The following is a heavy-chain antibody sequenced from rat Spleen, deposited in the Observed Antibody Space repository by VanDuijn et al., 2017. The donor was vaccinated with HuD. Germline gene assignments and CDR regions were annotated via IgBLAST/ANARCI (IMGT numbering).Heavy chain of an antibody. CDR3: TRRGITNYFDY. Sequence: EVQLVESDGGLVLPGRSLKLSCAASEFIFSDYYMAWVRQAPTKGLEWVATINYDGSSTFYRDSLKRRFTISRDNSRSTLYLQMDSLRSEDTATYYCTRRGITNYFDYWGQGVMVTVSS. J-gene: IGHJ2*01. CDR1: EFIFSDYY. V-gene: IGHV5-29*01. D-gene: IGHD1-4*01. CDR2: INYDGSST.